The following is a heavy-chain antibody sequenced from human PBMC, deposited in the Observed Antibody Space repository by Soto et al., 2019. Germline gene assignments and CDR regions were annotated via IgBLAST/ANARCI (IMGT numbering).Heavy chain of an antibody. D-gene: IGHD6-6*01. CDR2: IDPSDSYT. Sequence: LGESLKISCKGSGYRFTSYWISWVRQMPGKGLEWVGRIDPSDSYTNYSPSFQGHVTISTDKSISTAYLQWSSLKASDTAIYYCARHRGSSSSFMYVWGQGTTVTVSS. J-gene: IGHJ6*02. CDR1: GYRFTSYW. CDR3: ARHRGSSSSFMYV. V-gene: IGHV5-10-1*01.